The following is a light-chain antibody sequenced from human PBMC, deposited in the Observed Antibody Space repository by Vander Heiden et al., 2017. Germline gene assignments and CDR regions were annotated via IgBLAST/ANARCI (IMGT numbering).Light chain of an antibody. CDR3: QQNDNLPLT. CDR1: QDISNY. CDR2: DAS. Sequence: DIQITQFPSSLSASVGDRVTITCQASQDISNYLNWYQQKPGKAPKLLIYDASNLERGVPSRFSGSGSGTDFTFTISSLQPEDIATYYCQQNDNLPLTFGQGTQLEIK. J-gene: IGKJ5*01. V-gene: IGKV1-33*01.